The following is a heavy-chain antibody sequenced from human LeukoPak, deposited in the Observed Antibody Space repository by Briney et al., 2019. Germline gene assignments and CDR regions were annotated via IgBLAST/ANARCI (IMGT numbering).Heavy chain of an antibody. J-gene: IGHJ3*02. V-gene: IGHV3-21*01. CDR3: ARAGTFDAFDI. D-gene: IGHD1-14*01. CDR2: ISSSSSYI. Sequence: GGSLRLSCAASGFTFSSYSMNWVRQAPGKGLEWVSSISSSSSYIYYADSVKGRFTISRDNAKNSLYLQMNSLRAEDTAVYYCARAGTFDAFDIWGQGTMVTVSS. CDR1: GFTFSSYS.